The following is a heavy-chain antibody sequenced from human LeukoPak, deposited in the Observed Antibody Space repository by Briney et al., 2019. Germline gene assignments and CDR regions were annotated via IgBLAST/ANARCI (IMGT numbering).Heavy chain of an antibody. CDR3: VRPRYYYDGSSYTEI. D-gene: IGHD3-22*01. J-gene: IGHJ3*02. V-gene: IGHV4-61*02. CDR2: IYTSGST. Sequence: SETLSLTCTVSGGSISSGSYYWSWIRQPAGKGLEWIGRIYTSGSTNYNPSLKSRVTISVDTSEKQFSLKLSSVTAADTAVYYCVRPRYYYDGSSYTEIWGQGTMVTVSS. CDR1: GGSISSGSYY.